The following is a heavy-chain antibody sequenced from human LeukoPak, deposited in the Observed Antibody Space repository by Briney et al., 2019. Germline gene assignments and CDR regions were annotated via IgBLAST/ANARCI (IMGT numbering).Heavy chain of an antibody. V-gene: IGHV4-4*09. Sequence: SSETLSLTCTVSGVSISSYYWSWVRQPPGKGLEWVGYIYTSGSTNYNPSLKSRVTISEDKSKNQFSLKMRCVTAADTAVYYCARHLVVGATIDAFDIWGQGTMVTVSS. CDR3: ARHLVVGATIDAFDI. D-gene: IGHD1-26*01. CDR1: GVSISSYY. CDR2: IYTSGST. J-gene: IGHJ3*02.